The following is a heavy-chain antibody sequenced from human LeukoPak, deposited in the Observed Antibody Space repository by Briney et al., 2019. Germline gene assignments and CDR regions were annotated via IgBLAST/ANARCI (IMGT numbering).Heavy chain of an antibody. V-gene: IGHV3-23*01. J-gene: IGHJ3*02. CDR3: AKGRYYHDNSDAFEI. Sequence: PGGSLRLSCAASGFTFSSYAISWVRQAPGKGLEWVSAISGSGGSTYYTDSVKGRFTISRDNSKNTLYLQMNSLRAEDTAVYQCAKGRYYHDNSDAFEIWAKGQWSPSLQ. D-gene: IGHD3-22*01. CDR2: ISGSGGST. CDR1: GFTFSSYA.